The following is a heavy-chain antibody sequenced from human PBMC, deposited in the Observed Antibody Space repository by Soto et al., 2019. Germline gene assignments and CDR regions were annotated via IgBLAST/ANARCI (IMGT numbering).Heavy chain of an antibody. V-gene: IGHV3-23*01. CDR1: GFTFSSYA. Sequence: GGSLRLSCAASGFTFSSYAMSWVRQVPGKGLEWVSTISGSGGSRYYADSVEGRFTISRDNSKNTLYLQMNSLRAEDTAAYYCAKDRPRRTSAYFSDYWGQGTPVTVSS. J-gene: IGHJ4*02. CDR2: ISGSGGSR. CDR3: AKDRPRRTSAYFSDY.